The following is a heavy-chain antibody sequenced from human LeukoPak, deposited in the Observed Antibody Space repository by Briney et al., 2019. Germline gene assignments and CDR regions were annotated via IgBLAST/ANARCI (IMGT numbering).Heavy chain of an antibody. CDR2: ISAYNGNT. V-gene: IGHV1-18*01. Sequence: ASVKVSCKASGYTFTSYGISWVRQAPGQGLEWMGWISAYNGNTNYAQKLQGRVTMTTDTSTSTAYIELRSLRSDDTAVYYCARIAAAGTGPYYFDYWGQGTLVTVSS. J-gene: IGHJ4*02. CDR3: ARIAAAGTGPYYFDY. CDR1: GYTFTSYG. D-gene: IGHD6-13*01.